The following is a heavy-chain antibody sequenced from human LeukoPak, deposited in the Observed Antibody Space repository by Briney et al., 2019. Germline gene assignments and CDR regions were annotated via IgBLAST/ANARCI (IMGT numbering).Heavy chain of an antibody. CDR2: IRHDGTNI. CDR1: GVTFSSFG. Sequence: GGSLRLSCAATGVTFSSFGMHWVRQSPGKGLEWVALIRHDGTNIYYADSVKGRFTISRDNSKNTLYLQMNSLRAEDTAVYYCAKDRGSGWYFDYWGQGTLVTVSS. CDR3: AKDRGSGWYFDY. D-gene: IGHD6-19*01. J-gene: IGHJ4*02. V-gene: IGHV3-30*02.